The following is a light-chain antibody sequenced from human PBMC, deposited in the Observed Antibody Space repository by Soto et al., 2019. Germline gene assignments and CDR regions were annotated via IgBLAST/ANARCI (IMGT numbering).Light chain of an antibody. CDR2: DAS. V-gene: IGKV3-11*01. Sequence: EIVLTQSPATLSLSPGERATLSCRASQSVSSYLAWYQQKPGQAPRLLIYDASNRATGIPARFSGSGSGTDFTPTISRLEPEDFAVYYCQQRSNWPWTFGQGTKVEI. CDR3: QQRSNWPWT. CDR1: QSVSSY. J-gene: IGKJ1*01.